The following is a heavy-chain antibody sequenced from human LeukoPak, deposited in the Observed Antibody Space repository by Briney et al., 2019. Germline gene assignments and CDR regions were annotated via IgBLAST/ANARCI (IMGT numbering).Heavy chain of an antibody. CDR2: INVDGSVT. J-gene: IGHJ4*02. CDR1: GFSVSYYW. D-gene: IGHD5-12*01. Sequence: GGSLRLSCAPSGFSVSYYWMHWVRQAPGKGLVWVSRINVDGSVTNYADSVKGRFTISRDNSKNTLYLQMNSLRAEDTAVYYCAGGPSGYHNTGGQGTLVTVSS. CDR3: AGGPSGYHNT. V-gene: IGHV3-74*01.